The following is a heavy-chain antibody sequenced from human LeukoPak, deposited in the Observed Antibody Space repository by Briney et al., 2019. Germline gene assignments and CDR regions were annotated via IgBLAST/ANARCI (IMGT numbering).Heavy chain of an antibody. CDR3: AKDVVGAINYFDY. CDR2: ISGSGGST. Sequence: PGGSLRLSCAASGFTFSSYAMTWVRQAPGKGLEWVSTISGSGGSTYYADSVKGRFTISRDNSKNTLYLHLNSLRAEDTAVYFCAKDVVGAINYFDYWGQGTLVTVSS. CDR1: GFTFSSYA. D-gene: IGHD1-26*01. V-gene: IGHV3-23*01. J-gene: IGHJ4*02.